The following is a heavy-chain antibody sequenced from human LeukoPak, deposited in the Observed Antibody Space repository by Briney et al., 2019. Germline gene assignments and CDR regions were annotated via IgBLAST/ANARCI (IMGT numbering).Heavy chain of an antibody. Sequence: GGSLRLSCAASGFTFSNYAMIWVRQAPGKGLQWVSVISAGGVSLFSGSGSATYYADSVEGRFTISRDNSKNTLYLQMNSLRADDTAVYYCVTDLVIKGYFDYWGQGALVTVSS. J-gene: IGHJ4*02. CDR2: ISAGGVSLFSGSGSAT. V-gene: IGHV3-23*01. D-gene: IGHD2-21*01. CDR1: GFTFSNYA. CDR3: VTDLVIKGYFDY.